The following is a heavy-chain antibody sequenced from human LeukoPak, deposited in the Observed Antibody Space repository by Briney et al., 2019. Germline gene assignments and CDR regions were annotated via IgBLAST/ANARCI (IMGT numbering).Heavy chain of an antibody. J-gene: IGHJ5*02. CDR2: IYYSGST. Sequence: SETLSLTCTVSGGSISSGGYYWSWIRQHPGKGLEWIGYIYYSGSTYYNPSLKSRVTISVDTSKNQFSLKLSSVTAADTAVYYCARDRRGGAEYNWFDPWGQGTLVTVSS. CDR1: GGSISSGGYY. CDR3: ARDRRGGAEYNWFDP. V-gene: IGHV4-31*03. D-gene: IGHD3-10*01.